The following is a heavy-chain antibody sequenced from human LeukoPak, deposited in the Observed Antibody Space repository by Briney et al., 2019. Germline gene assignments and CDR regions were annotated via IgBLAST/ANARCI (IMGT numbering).Heavy chain of an antibody. CDR2: IIPILGIA. Sequence: SVKVSCKASGGTFSSYAIRWVRQAPGQGLEWMGRIIPILGIANYAQKFQGRVTITTDKSTSTAYMELSSLRSEDTAVYYCAGYDFWSGYPSGYGMDVWGQGTTVTVSS. D-gene: IGHD3-3*01. CDR1: GGTFSSYA. CDR3: AGYDFWSGYPSGYGMDV. J-gene: IGHJ6*02. V-gene: IGHV1-69*04.